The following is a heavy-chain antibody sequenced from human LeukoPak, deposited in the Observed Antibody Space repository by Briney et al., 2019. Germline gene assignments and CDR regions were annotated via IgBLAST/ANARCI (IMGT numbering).Heavy chain of an antibody. CDR3: ARESESYDSSGSTFDY. V-gene: IGHV3-30*02. Sequence: GGSLRLSCAASGFTFSSYGMHWVRQAPGKGLEWVAFIRDDGSSKFYADSVKGRFTISRDNSKNTLYLQMHSRRAEDRAVYYCARESESYDSSGSTFDYWGQGTLVTVSS. CDR2: IRDDGSSK. J-gene: IGHJ4*02. D-gene: IGHD3-22*01. CDR1: GFTFSSYG.